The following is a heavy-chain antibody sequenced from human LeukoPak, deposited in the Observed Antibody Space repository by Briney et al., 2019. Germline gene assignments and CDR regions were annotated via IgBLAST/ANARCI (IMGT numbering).Heavy chain of an antibody. CDR3: ARRAYDYGDFFDY. Sequence: PGGSLRLSCAVSGFTFDAYLMTWVRQAAGRGLEWVGNVNQDGTEQYYVDSVRGRFTISRDNAKNSLSLQMNSLRDEDTALYYCARRAYDYGDFFDYWGQGTLVTVSS. D-gene: IGHD4-17*01. J-gene: IGHJ4*02. CDR1: GFTFDAYL. V-gene: IGHV3-7*01. CDR2: VNQDGTEQ.